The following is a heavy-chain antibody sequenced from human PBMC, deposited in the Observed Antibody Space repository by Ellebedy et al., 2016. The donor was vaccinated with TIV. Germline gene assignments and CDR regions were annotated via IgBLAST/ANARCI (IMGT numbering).Heavy chain of an antibody. CDR1: GYTFTSYA. CDR2: INTNTGNP. CDR3: AREPTVTPWVNNWFDP. D-gene: IGHD4-17*01. V-gene: IGHV7-4-1*02. J-gene: IGHJ5*02. Sequence: ASVKVSCKASGYTFTSYAMNWVRQAPGQGLEWMGWINTNTGNPTYAKGFTGRFVFSLDTSVSTAYLQISSLKAEDTAVYYCAREPTVTPWVNNWFDPWGQGTLVTVSS.